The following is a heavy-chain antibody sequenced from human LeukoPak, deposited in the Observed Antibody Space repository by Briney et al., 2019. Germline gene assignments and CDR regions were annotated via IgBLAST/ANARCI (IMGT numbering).Heavy chain of an antibody. Sequence: SETLSLTCTVSGGSISSGSYYWSWIRQPAGKGLEWIGRIYTSGSTNYNPSLKSRVTISVDTSKNQFSLKLSSVTPADTAVYYCARADFWSGYCDYWGQGTLVTVSS. V-gene: IGHV4-61*02. CDR2: IYTSGST. J-gene: IGHJ4*02. D-gene: IGHD3-3*01. CDR3: ARADFWSGYCDY. CDR1: GGSISSGSYY.